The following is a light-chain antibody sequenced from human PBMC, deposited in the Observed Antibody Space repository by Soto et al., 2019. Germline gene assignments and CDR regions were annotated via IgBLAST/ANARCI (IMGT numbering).Light chain of an antibody. J-gene: IGKJ1*01. CDR3: QQSYTTPTT. CDR1: QSISSY. V-gene: IGKV1-39*01. Sequence: DIQMTQSPSSLSASVGDRVTITCRASQSISSYLNWYQQKPGKVPKLLIYAASSLQSGVPSRFSGSGSGTDFTLTICSLQPEDFATYYCQQSYTTPTTFGQGTKVDIK. CDR2: AAS.